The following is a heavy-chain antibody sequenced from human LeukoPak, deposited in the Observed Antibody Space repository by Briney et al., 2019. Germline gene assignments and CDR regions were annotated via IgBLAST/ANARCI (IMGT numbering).Heavy chain of an antibody. J-gene: IGHJ4*02. Sequence: GGSLRLSCAASGFTFSSYGMHWVRQAPGKGLEWVAVIWYDGSNKYYADSVKGRFTISRDNSKNTLYLQMNSLRAKDTAVYYCARDPYYYDSSGYYYFDYWGQGTLVTVSS. CDR3: ARDPYYYDSSGYYYFDY. D-gene: IGHD3-22*01. V-gene: IGHV3-33*01. CDR2: IWYDGSNK. CDR1: GFTFSSYG.